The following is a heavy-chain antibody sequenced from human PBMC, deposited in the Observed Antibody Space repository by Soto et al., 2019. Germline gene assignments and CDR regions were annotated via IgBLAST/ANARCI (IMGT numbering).Heavy chain of an antibody. CDR1: GGSFGGYY. V-gene: IGHV4-34*01. J-gene: IGHJ3*02. Sequence: SETLSLTCAVYGGSFGGYYWSWIRQPPGKGLEWIGEINHSGSTNYNPSLKSRVTISVDTSKNQFSLKLSSVTAADTAVYYCATVLRPRNYDILTGRSQDAFDIWGQGTMVTVSS. CDR3: ATVLRPRNYDILTGRSQDAFDI. CDR2: INHSGST. D-gene: IGHD3-9*01.